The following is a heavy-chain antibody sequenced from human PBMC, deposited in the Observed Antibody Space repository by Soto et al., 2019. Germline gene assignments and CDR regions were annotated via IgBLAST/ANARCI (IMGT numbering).Heavy chain of an antibody. Sequence: PGGTLRLSCAASASTVSSCAMGWVRQAPGKGLEWVSDIIDSGASTYYADSVKGRFTISRDNSKSTLYLQMNSLRAEDTALYYCAKGRSYYYYYGVDVWGQGTTVTV. CDR1: ASTVSSCA. J-gene: IGHJ6*02. CDR2: IIDSGAST. CDR3: AKGRSYYYYYGVDV. V-gene: IGHV3-23*01.